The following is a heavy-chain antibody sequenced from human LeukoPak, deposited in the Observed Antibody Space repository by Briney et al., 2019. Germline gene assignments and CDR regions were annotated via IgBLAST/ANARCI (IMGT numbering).Heavy chain of an antibody. J-gene: IGHJ4*02. CDR3: ARDPIVAAPDYFDH. CDR1: GFSFRNYA. D-gene: IGHD1-26*01. V-gene: IGHV3-30-3*01. CDR2: IAHDETHI. Sequence: GRPLRLSCAASGFSFRNYAMHWVRQAPGKGLEWVAVIAHDETHIYYADSVRGRFTISRDNSRNNLDLQMNSLRVEDTAVYYCARDPIVAAPDYFDHWGQGTQVIVSS.